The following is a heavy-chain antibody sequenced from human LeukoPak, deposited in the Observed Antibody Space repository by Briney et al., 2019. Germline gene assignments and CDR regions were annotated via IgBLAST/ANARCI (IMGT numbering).Heavy chain of an antibody. V-gene: IGHV3-7*01. D-gene: IGHD2-21*01. CDR3: ARSLWPEDF. Sequence: GGSLRLSCTASGFTFSSYWMSWVRQAPGKGLEWVANIKKDGSEKNYVDSVKGRFTISRDNAKTSLYLQMNSLRAEDTAVYYCARSLWPEDFWGQGTLVTVST. CDR1: GFTFSSYW. J-gene: IGHJ4*02. CDR2: IKKDGSEK.